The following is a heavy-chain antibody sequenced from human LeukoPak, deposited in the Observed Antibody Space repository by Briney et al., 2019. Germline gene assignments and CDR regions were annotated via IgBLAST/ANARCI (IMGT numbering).Heavy chain of an antibody. Sequence: SQTLSLTCTVSGGSISSGGYYWSWIRQHPGTGLEWIGYIYYSGSTYYNPSLKSQVTISVDTSKNQFSLKLSSVTAADTAVYYCARDHRLDSNWYFDLWGRGTLVTVSS. CDR1: GGSISSGGYY. J-gene: IGHJ2*01. CDR2: IYYSGST. CDR3: ARDHRLDSNWYFDL. V-gene: IGHV4-31*01.